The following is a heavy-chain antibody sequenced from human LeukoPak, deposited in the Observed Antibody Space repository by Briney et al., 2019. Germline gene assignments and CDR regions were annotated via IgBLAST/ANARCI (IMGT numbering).Heavy chain of an antibody. Sequence: ASVKVSCKASGGTFSSYTISWVRQAPGQGLEWMGRIIPILGIANYAQKFQGRVTITADKSTSTAYMEQSSLRSEDTAVYYCARDTITGNWFDPWGQGTLVTVSS. D-gene: IGHD1-14*01. V-gene: IGHV1-69*04. J-gene: IGHJ5*02. CDR3: ARDTITGNWFDP. CDR2: IIPILGIA. CDR1: GGTFSSYT.